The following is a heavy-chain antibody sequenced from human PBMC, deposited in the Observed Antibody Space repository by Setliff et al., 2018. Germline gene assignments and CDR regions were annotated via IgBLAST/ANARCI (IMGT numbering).Heavy chain of an antibody. J-gene: IGHJ4*02. CDR1: GFTFDNYW. CDR3: AKDPGDSSGSFEY. D-gene: IGHD3-22*01. V-gene: IGHV3-7*01. Sequence: GGSLRLSCVASGFTFDNYWMGWVRQPPGKGLEWVASIKPDGSETDYADSVKGRFTISRDNSKNTLYLQMNSLRAEDTAVYYCAKDPGDSSGSFEYWGQGTPVTVSS. CDR2: IKPDGSET.